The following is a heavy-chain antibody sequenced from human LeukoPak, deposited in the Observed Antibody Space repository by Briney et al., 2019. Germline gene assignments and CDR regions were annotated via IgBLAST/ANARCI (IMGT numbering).Heavy chain of an antibody. CDR2: FDPEDGET. J-gene: IGHJ4*02. D-gene: IGHD3-22*01. V-gene: IGHV1-24*01. CDR3: ATNYDSSGYYYGWALDY. Sequence: ASVKVSCKVSGYTLTELSMHWVRQAPGKGLEWMGGFDPEDGETIYAQKFQGRVTMTEDTSTDTAYMELSSLRSEDTAVYYCATNYDSSGYYYGWALDYWGQGTLVTVSS. CDR1: GYTLTELS.